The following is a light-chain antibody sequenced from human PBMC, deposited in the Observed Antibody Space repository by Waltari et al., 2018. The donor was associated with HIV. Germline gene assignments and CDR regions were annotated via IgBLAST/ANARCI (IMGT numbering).Light chain of an antibody. CDR1: NSNIGNIY. J-gene: IGLJ2*01. Sequence: QPVLTQPPSVSAAPRQKVTISCSGSNSNIGNIYVSWYQQLPGPAPKLLIYDNNKRPSGIPDRFSGSKSGTSATLGITGLQTGDEADYYCGTWDSSLSAGVFGGGTKLTVL. CDR3: GTWDSSLSAGV. CDR2: DNN. V-gene: IGLV1-51*01.